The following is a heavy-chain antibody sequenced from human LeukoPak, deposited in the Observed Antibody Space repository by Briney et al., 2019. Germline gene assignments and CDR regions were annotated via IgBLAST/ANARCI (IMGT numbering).Heavy chain of an antibody. CDR3: ARATVWQQLFSLDY. CDR1: GYTFINYD. CDR2: LNPNNGNT. Sequence: GASVKVSCKASGYTFINYDINWVRQATGQGLEWLGWLNPNNGNTGYARKFQGRVTMTRDISISTAYMEVSSLTSEDTAVYYCARATVWQQLFSLDYWGQGTLVTVSS. J-gene: IGHJ4*02. V-gene: IGHV1-8*01. D-gene: IGHD6-13*01.